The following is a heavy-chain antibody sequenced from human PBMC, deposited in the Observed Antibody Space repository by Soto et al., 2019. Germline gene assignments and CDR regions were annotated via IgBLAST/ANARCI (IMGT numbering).Heavy chain of an antibody. J-gene: IGHJ4*02. CDR2: ISYDGSNK. CDR1: GFTFSSYG. D-gene: IGHD6-19*01. V-gene: IGHV3-30*18. CDR3: AKDDNSSGWYLDY. Sequence: QVQLVESGGCVVQPGRSLRLSCAASGFTFSSYGMHWVRQAPGKWLEWVAVISYDGSNKYYADSVKGRFTISRDNSKNTLYLQMNSLRAEDTAVYYCAKDDNSSGWYLDYWGQGTLVTVSS.